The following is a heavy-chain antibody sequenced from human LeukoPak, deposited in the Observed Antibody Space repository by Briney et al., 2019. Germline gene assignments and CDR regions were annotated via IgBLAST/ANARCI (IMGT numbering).Heavy chain of an antibody. D-gene: IGHD2-8*01. J-gene: IGHJ4*02. Sequence: SETXXLTCTXSGGSISSSSYYWGWIRQPPGKGLEWIVSIYYSGSTYYNPSRKSRVTISVDTKKNQFSLKLSSVTAADTAVYYCARLQFLGVGDYWGQGTLVTVSS. CDR2: IYYSGST. V-gene: IGHV4-39*01. CDR1: GGSISSSSYY. CDR3: ARLQFLGVGDY.